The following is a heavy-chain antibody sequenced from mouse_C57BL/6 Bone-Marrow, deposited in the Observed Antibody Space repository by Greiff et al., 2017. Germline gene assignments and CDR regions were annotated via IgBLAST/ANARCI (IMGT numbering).Heavy chain of an antibody. CDR2: IWSGGST. CDR1: GFSLTSYG. D-gene: IGHD2-5*01. CDR3: ARQGRYSNYFDY. V-gene: IGHV2-2*01. J-gene: IGHJ2*01. Sequence: VMLVESGPGLVQPSQSLPITCTVSGFSLTSYGVHWVRQSPGKGLEWLGVIWSGGSTDYNAAFISRLSISKDNSKSQVFFKMNSLQADDTAIYYCARQGRYSNYFDYWGQGTTLTVSS.